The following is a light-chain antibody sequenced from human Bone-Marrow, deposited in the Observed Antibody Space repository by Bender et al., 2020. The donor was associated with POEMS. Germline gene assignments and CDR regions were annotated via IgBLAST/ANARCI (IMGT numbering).Light chain of an antibody. CDR2: DVT. CDR3: SSYTSSSPVV. Sequence: SALTQPASVSGSPGQSITISCTGTSNDVGNYEYVSWYQQLPGKAPKLIIHDVTNRPSAVSDRFSGSKSGNTASLTISGLQAEDEGDYYCSSYTSSSPVVFGGGTKLTVL. J-gene: IGLJ2*01. V-gene: IGLV2-14*01. CDR1: SNDVGNYEY.